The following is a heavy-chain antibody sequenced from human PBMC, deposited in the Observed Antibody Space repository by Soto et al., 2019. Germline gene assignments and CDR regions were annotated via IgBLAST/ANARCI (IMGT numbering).Heavy chain of an antibody. CDR1: GGSISSGGYY. D-gene: IGHD3-22*01. CDR2: IYYSGST. CDR3: AGGVGVVTPGVGMDV. V-gene: IGHV4-31*03. J-gene: IGHJ6*02. Sequence: PSETLSLTCTVSGGSISSGGYYWSWIRQHPGKGLEWIGYIYYSGSTYYNPSLKSRVTISVDTSKNQLSLKLSSVTAADTAVYYCAGGVGVVTPGVGMDVWGPGTTVTVSS.